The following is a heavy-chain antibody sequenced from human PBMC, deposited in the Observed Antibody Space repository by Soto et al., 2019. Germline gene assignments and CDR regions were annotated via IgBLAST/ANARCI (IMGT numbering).Heavy chain of an antibody. J-gene: IGHJ4*02. CDR1: VFSFCSYA. CDR2: ISGSGGST. Sequence: WGSMELSCAASVFSFCSYALSWVRQAPGKGLEWVSSISGSGGSTYYADSVKGRFTISRDNSKNTVYLQMNSLRAEDTAVYYCADIFNWRFFDYWGQGTLVTGSS. CDR3: ADIFNWRFFDY. D-gene: IGHD3-3*01. V-gene: IGHV3-23*01.